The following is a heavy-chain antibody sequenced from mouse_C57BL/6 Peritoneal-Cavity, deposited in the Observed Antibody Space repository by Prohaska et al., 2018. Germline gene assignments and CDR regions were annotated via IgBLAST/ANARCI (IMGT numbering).Heavy chain of an antibody. CDR3: ARSDITTVVADY. CDR2: INPSSGYT. Sequence: MSCKASGYTFTSYTMHWVKQRPAPGMEWIGYINPSSGYTKYNQKFKDKATLTADKSSSTAYMQLSSLTSEDSAVYYCARSDITTVVADYWGQGTTLTVSS. J-gene: IGHJ2*01. V-gene: IGHV1-4*01. D-gene: IGHD1-1*01. CDR1: GYTFTSYT.